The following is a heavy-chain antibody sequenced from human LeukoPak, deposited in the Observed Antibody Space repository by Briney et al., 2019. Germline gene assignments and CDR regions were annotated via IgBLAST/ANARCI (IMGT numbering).Heavy chain of an antibody. Sequence: QSGGSLRLSCVASGFSFGAYSMNWVRQAPGKGLEWVSAISGSGGSTYYADSVKGRFTISRDNSKNTLYLQMNSLRAEDTAVYYCAKDRHGDPDYWGQGTLVTVSS. CDR1: GFSFGAYS. J-gene: IGHJ4*02. V-gene: IGHV3-23*01. CDR2: ISGSGGST. D-gene: IGHD4-17*01. CDR3: AKDRHGDPDY.